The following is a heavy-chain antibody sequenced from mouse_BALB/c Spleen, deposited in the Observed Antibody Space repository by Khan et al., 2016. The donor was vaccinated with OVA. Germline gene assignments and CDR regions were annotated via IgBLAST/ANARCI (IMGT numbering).Heavy chain of an antibody. D-gene: IGHD1-2*01. CDR2: ISHSGST. CDR1: GYSITSGYG. Sequence: VQLKESGPGPVKPSQSLSLTCTVTGYSITSGYGWNWIRQFPGNKLEWMGYISHSGSTNYNPSLKSRISITRDTSKNQFFLQLNSVTTEDTATYYCARTARIKYWGQGTTLTVSS. J-gene: IGHJ2*01. CDR3: ARTARIKY. V-gene: IGHV3-2*02.